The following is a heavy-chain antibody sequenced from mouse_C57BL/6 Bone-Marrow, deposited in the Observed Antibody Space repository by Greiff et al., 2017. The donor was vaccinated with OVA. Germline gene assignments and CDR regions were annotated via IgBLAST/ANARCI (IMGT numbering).Heavy chain of an antibody. CDR3: ARSGLWSYWYFDV. D-gene: IGHD1-1*02. CDR2: IYPGSGNT. Sequence: QVQLQQSGAELVRPGASVKLSCKASGYTFTDYYINWAKQRPGQGLEWIARIYPGSGNTYYNEKFKGKATLTAEKSSSTAYMQLSSLTSEDSAVYFCARSGLWSYWYFDVWGTGTTVTVSS. V-gene: IGHV1-76*01. J-gene: IGHJ1*03. CDR1: GYTFTDYY.